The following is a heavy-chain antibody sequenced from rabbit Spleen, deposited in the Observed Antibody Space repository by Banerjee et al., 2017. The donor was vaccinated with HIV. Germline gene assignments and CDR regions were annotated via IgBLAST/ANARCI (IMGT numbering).Heavy chain of an antibody. J-gene: IGHJ6*01. CDR2: IYAGSSGST. CDR3: ARDTGTSFSTYGMDL. V-gene: IGHV1S45*01. CDR1: GFSFNSGYD. D-gene: IGHD8-1*01. Sequence: QEQLVESGGDLVQPEGSLTLTCKASGFSFNSGYDMCWVRQAPGKGLEWIACIYAGSSGSTYSATWAKGRFTISRTSSTTVTLQMTSLTAADTATYFCARDTGTSFSTYGMDLWGPGTLVTVS.